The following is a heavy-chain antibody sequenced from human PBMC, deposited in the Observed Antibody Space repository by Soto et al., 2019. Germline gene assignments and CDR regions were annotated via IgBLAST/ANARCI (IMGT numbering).Heavy chain of an antibody. CDR2: INPSGGST. V-gene: IGHV1-46*01. D-gene: IGHD5-18*01. CDR1: GYTFTSYY. J-gene: IGHJ6*02. Sequence: ASVKVSCKASGYTFTSYYMHWVRQAPGQGLEWMGIINPSGGSTSYAQKFQGRVTMTRDTSTSTVYMELSSLRSEDTAVYYCARDSSDTAMVTSGMDVWGQGTTVTVSS. CDR3: ARDSSDTAMVTSGMDV.